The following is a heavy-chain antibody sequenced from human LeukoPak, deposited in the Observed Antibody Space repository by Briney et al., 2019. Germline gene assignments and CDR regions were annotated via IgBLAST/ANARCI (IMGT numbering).Heavy chain of an antibody. CDR1: GFTFSNYA. V-gene: IGHV3-23*01. CDR2: ITGSGGNT. Sequence: GGSLRLSCAASGFTFSNYAMSWVRQAPGKGLWWVSAITGSGGNTYYADSVKGRFTISRDNSKNTVFLQMNSLRAEDTAVYYCAKWGDYDVLTGYYVSDYWGQGTLVTVSS. CDR3: AKWGDYDVLTGYYVSDY. J-gene: IGHJ4*02. D-gene: IGHD3-9*01.